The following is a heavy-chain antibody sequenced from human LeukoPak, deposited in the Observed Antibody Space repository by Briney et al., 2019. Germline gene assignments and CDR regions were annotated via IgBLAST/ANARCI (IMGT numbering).Heavy chain of an antibody. CDR1: GYTFTGYY. CDR2: INPNSGGT. V-gene: IGHV1-2*06. J-gene: IGHJ4*02. Sequence: ASVKVSCKASGYTFTGYYMHWVRQAPGQGPEWMGRINPNSGGTNYAQKFQGRVTMTRDTSISTAYMELSRLRSDDTAVYYCARVRYYDSSGPFDYWGQGTLVTVSS. CDR3: ARVRYYDSSGPFDY. D-gene: IGHD3-22*01.